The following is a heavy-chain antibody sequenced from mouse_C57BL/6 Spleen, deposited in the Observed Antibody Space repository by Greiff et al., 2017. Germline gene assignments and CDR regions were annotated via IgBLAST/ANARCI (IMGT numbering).Heavy chain of an antibody. J-gene: IGHJ4*01. CDR1: GYAFTNYL. D-gene: IGHD1-1*01. Sequence: VQLQQSGAELVRPGTSVKVSCKASGYAFTNYLIEWVKQRPGQGLEWIGVINPGSGGTNYNESFKGKATLTADKSSRNAYMQLSSLTSDDSAVDFCARDYYYGSSPYYCAMDYWGQGTSVTVSS. V-gene: IGHV1-54*01. CDR2: INPGSGGT. CDR3: ARDYYYGSSPYYCAMDY.